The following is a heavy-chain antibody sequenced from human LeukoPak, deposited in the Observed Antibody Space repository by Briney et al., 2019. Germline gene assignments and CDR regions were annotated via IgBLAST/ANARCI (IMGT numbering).Heavy chain of an antibody. J-gene: IGHJ4*02. V-gene: IGHV3-48*03. D-gene: IGHD3-3*01. Sequence: GGSLRLSCAASGFTFSSYEMNWVRQAPGKGLEWVSYISSSGSTIDYADSVKGRFTISRDNAKNSLFLQMNSLRAEDTAVYYCARDRNTDFWSGYYTNYFDYWGQGTLVTVSS. CDR3: ARDRNTDFWSGYYTNYFDY. CDR1: GFTFSSYE. CDR2: ISSSGSTI.